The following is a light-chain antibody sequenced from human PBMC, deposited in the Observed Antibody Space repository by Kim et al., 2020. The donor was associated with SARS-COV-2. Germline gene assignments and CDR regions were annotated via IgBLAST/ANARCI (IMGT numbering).Light chain of an antibody. CDR1: SSNIGAGYD. CDR3: QSSDSSLSGV. V-gene: IGLV1-40*01. Sequence: GPRVTIPCTVSSSNIGAGYDVHRYQQWPGTAPRLLIYANDNRPSGVPDRFSGSKSGTSAALAITGLQAEDEAVYYCQSSDSSLSGVFGGGTKVTVL. J-gene: IGLJ3*02. CDR2: AND.